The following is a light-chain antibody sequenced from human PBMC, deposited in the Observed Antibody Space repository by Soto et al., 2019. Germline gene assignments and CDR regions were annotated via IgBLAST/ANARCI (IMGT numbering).Light chain of an antibody. CDR3: QQDNNWPLT. CDR1: QSVSGN. CDR2: GAS. J-gene: IGKJ3*01. V-gene: IGKV3-15*01. Sequence: EIVMTQSPATLSVSPGDRATLSCRASQSVSGNLAWYQQKPGQAPWLLIYGASTRATGIPARFSGSGSGTEFTLTISSLQSEDFAVYYCQQDNNWPLTFGPGTKVDIK.